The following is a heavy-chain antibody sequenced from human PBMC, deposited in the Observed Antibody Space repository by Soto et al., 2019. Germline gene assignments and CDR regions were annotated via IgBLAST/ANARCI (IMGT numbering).Heavy chain of an antibody. CDR2: ISYDGSNK. CDR3: ARDPLWGTAMVLWYFDL. CDR1: GFTFRSYA. J-gene: IGHJ2*01. Sequence: ESGGGVVQPGRSLRLSCAASGFTFRSYAMHWVRQAPGNGLEWVAVISYDGSNKYYADSVKGRFTISRDNSKNTLFLQMNSLRAEETAVYYCARDPLWGTAMVLWYFDLWGRGTLVTVSS. V-gene: IGHV3-30-3*01. D-gene: IGHD5-18*01.